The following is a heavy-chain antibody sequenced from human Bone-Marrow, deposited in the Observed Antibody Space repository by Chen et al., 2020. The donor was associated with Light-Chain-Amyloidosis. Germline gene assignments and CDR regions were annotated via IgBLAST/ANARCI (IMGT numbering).Heavy chain of an antibody. Sequence: QVQLQESGPGLVKPSETLSLTCTVSGGSVSSGSYYWSWIRQPPGKGLEWIGYIYYSGSTNYNPSLKSRVTISVDTSKNQFSLKLSSVTAADTAVYYCARMPTMVRGVIRYYYGMDVWGQGTTVTVSS. D-gene: IGHD3-10*01. CDR2: IYYSGST. V-gene: IGHV4-61*01. CDR3: ARMPTMVRGVIRYYYGMDV. J-gene: IGHJ6*02. CDR1: GGSVSSGSYY.